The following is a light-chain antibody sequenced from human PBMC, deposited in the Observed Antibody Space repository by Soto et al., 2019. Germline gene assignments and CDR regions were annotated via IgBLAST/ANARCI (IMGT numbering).Light chain of an antibody. CDR3: CSYAGGYTHAV. J-gene: IGLJ2*01. CDR1: SRDVGGYNL. Sequence: QSALTQPPSASGSPGQSVTISCTGTSRDVGGYNLVSWYQQHPGKAPKLMIYDVSKRPSGVPDRFSGSKSGNTASLTISGLQAEDEADYYCCSYAGGYTHAVFGGGTKLTVL. V-gene: IGLV2-11*01. CDR2: DVS.